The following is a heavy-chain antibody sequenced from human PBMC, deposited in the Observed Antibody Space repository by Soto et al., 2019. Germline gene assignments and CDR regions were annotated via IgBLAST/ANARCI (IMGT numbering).Heavy chain of an antibody. CDR1: GYTFMSYD. CDR3: ARQWQLSGYYYGMDV. D-gene: IGHD1-26*01. CDR2: TNPNTGNT. J-gene: IGHJ6*02. V-gene: IGHV1-8*01. Sequence: GASVKVSCKASGYTFMSYDFNWVRQATGQGLEWMGWTNPNTGNTGYARKFQGRVTMTRDTSISTAYMELSSLRSEDTDVYYCARQWQLSGYYYGMDVWGQRTTVTVSS.